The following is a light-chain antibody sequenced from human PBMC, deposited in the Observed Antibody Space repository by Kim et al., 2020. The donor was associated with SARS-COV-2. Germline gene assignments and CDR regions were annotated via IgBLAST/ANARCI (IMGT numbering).Light chain of an antibody. CDR2: GAS. CDR3: QQYGGSPATYT. V-gene: IGKV3-20*01. CDR1: QSVSSSY. Sequence: LELTQSPGTLSLSPGERATLSCRASQSVSSSYLSWYQQKPGQAPNLLIYGASNRATGIPDRFSGSGSGTDFSLTISRLEPEDFAVYYCQQYGGSPATYTFGQGTKLEI. J-gene: IGKJ2*01.